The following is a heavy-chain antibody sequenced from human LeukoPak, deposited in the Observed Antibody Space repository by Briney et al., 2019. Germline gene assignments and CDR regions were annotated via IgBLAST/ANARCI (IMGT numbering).Heavy chain of an antibody. D-gene: IGHD2-2*01. Sequence: RPGGSLRLSCAASGFTLSSYAMHWVRQAPGKGLEWVAVISNEGSHKDYLESVKGRFIISRDNSKNTLSLQMNSLRPEDTALYYCARQASALSYYYNYMDVWGNGTTVTVSS. J-gene: IGHJ6*03. V-gene: IGHV3-30*01. CDR2: ISNEGSHK. CDR1: GFTLSSYA. CDR3: ARQASALSYYYNYMDV.